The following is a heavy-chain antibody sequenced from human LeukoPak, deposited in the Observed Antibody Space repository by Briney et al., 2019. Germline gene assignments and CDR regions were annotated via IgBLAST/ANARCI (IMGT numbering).Heavy chain of an antibody. CDR2: IIPIFGTA. CDR3: ARDSSRRNYYGSGSLNWFDP. J-gene: IGHJ5*02. Sequence: SVKVSCKASGGTFSSYAISWVRQAPGQGLEWMGGIIPIFGTANYAQKFQGRVTITADKSTSTAYMELSRLRSDDTAVYYCARDSSRRNYYGSGSLNWFDPWGQGTLVTVSS. V-gene: IGHV1-69*06. D-gene: IGHD3-10*01. CDR1: GGTFSSYA.